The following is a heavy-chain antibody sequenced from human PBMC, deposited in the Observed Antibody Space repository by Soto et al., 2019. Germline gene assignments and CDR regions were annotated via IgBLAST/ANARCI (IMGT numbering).Heavy chain of an antibody. CDR1: GFTFSSYS. D-gene: IGHD6-19*01. V-gene: IGHV3-21*01. CDR2: ISSSSSYI. Sequence: EVQLVESGGGLVQPGGSLRLSCGASGFTFSSYSMNWVRQAPGKGLEWVSSISSSSSYIYYADSVKGRFTISRDNAKNSLYLQMNSLRAEDTAVYYCARVSIAVAGTGVVDAFDIWGQGTMVTVSS. J-gene: IGHJ3*02. CDR3: ARVSIAVAGTGVVDAFDI.